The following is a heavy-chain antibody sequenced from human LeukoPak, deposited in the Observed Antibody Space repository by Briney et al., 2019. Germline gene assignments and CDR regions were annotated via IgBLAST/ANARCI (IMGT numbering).Heavy chain of an antibody. D-gene: IGHD5-12*01. CDR2: IIPILGIA. CDR3: ASGLRGYDEEALDY. Sequence: QVQLVQSGAEVKKPGSSVKVSCKASGGTFSSYTISWVRQAPGQGLEWMGRIIPILGIANYAQKFRGRVTITADKSTSTAYMELSSLRSEDTAVYYCASGLRGYDEEALDYWGQGTLVTVSS. CDR1: GGTFSSYT. V-gene: IGHV1-69*02. J-gene: IGHJ4*02.